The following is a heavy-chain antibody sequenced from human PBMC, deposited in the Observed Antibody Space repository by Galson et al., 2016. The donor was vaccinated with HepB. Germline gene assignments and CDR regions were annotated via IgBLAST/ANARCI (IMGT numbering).Heavy chain of an antibody. CDR3: AREGSADCSNCDHWNYGMDV. CDR1: GFTVSSTY. Sequence: SLRLSCAASGFTVSSTYMSWVRQAPGKGLEWISVIFSGGSTYYADSVTGRFTISRDNSKNTVYLEKNSLRAEDTAVYYCAREGSADCSNCDHWNYGMDVWGQGTTVTVSS. J-gene: IGHJ6*02. CDR2: IFSGGST. D-gene: IGHD4-11*01. V-gene: IGHV3-53*01.